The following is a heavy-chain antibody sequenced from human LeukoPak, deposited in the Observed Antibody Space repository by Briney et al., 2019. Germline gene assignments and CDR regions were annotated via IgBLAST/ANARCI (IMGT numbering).Heavy chain of an antibody. J-gene: IGHJ4*02. CDR2: INHSGST. D-gene: IGHD5-18*01. Sequence: SETLSLTCAVNGGSFSGYYWSWIRQPPGKGLEWIGEINHSGSTNYNPSLKSRVTISVDTSKNQFSLKLSSVTAADTAVYYCARRRRIPNYFDYWGQGTLVTVSS. V-gene: IGHV4-34*01. CDR3: ARRRRIPNYFDY. CDR1: GGSFSGYY.